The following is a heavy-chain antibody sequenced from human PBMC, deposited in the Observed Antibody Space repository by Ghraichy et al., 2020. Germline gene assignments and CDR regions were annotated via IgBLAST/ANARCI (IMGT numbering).Heavy chain of an antibody. CDR3: ASDNLGTGAHLTRDY. V-gene: IGHV3-11*05. J-gene: IGHJ4*02. CDR2: ISTGSGHK. Sequence: GESLNISCTASGFTFSNYFMSWIRQAPGKGLEWLSYISTGSGHKKYADSVGGRFTISRDDAKNSLYLQMNSLRDEDTAVYYCASDNLGTGAHLTRDYWGQGTLITVSS. D-gene: IGHD3-16*01. CDR1: GFTFSNYF.